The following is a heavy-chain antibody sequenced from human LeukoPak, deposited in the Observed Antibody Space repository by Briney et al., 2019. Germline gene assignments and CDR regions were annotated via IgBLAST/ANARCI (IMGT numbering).Heavy chain of an antibody. J-gene: IGHJ4*02. CDR2: ISGSGGST. D-gene: IGHD4-11*01. V-gene: IGHV3-23*01. Sequence: PGGSLTLSCAASGFTFSRYGMSWVRQAPGKGLEWVSGISGSGGSTYYADSVKGRFTISRDNSKNTLFHQMNSLRAEDTAVYYCAKRTDYSNYRPFDYWGQGTLVTVSS. CDR3: AKRTDYSNYRPFDY. CDR1: GFTFSRYG.